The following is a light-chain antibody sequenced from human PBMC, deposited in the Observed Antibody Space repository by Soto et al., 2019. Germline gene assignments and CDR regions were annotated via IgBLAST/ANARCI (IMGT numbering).Light chain of an antibody. CDR2: DTS. V-gene: IGKV3-11*01. CDR1: QNVNFY. CDR3: QQRYKWPPIT. Sequence: EILLTQSPATLSLSPGERATLSCRASQNVNFYLAWYQQKPGQAPRLIIYDTSNRATGIPPRFSGSGSGTDFTLTISSLEPEDFAVYYCQQRYKWPPITFGGGTKVEIK. J-gene: IGKJ4*01.